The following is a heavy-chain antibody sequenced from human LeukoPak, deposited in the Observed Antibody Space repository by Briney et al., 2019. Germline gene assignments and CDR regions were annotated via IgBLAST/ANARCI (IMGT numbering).Heavy chain of an antibody. V-gene: IGHV4-30-4*08. CDR2: IYYSGST. J-gene: IGHJ6*03. CDR3: ARGRGFPYSYYYMDV. CDR1: GGSVSSADYY. Sequence: SETLSLTCTVSGGSVSSADYYWSWIRQPPGKGLEWIGYIYYSGSTYYNPSLKSRVTISVDTSKNQFSLKLSSVTAADTAVYYFARGRGFPYSYYYMDVWGKGTTVTVSS. D-gene: IGHD3-10*01.